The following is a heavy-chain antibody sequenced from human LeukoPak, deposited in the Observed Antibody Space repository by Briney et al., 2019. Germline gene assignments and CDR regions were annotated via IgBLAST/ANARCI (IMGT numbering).Heavy chain of an antibody. J-gene: IGHJ4*02. Sequence: GGSLRLSCAASGFTFSGYWMTWVRQAPGKGLEWVANIGEDGSEKYYVDSVKGRFTISRDNAKNSLYLQMNSLRAEDTAVYYCARDAIAAAEYYFDYWGQGTLVTVSS. CDR3: ARDAIAAAEYYFDY. CDR1: GFTFSGYW. D-gene: IGHD6-13*01. CDR2: IGEDGSEK. V-gene: IGHV3-7*01.